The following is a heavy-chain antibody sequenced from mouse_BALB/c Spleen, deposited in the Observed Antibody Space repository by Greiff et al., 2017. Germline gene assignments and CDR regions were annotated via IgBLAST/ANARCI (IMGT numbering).Heavy chain of an antibody. CDR1: GDSITSGY. D-gene: IGHD2-1*01. Sequence: EVMLVESGPSLVKPSQTLSLTCSVTGDSITSGYWNWIRKFPGNKLEYMGYISYSGSTYYNPSLKSRISITRDTSKNQYYLQLNSVTTEDTATYYCAVYYGNHGAFAYWGQGTLVTVSA. V-gene: IGHV3-8*02. J-gene: IGHJ3*01. CDR2: ISYSGST. CDR3: AVYYGNHGAFAY.